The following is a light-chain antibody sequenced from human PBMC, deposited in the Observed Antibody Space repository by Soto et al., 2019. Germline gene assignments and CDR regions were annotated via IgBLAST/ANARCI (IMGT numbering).Light chain of an antibody. CDR3: SLYAGTNSVF. CDR2: EVS. CDR1: SSDIGDYKF. Sequence: QSVLTQPPSASGSPGQSVAISCTGISSDIGDYKFVSWYQQHPGKAPKLIIYEVSIRPSGVPDRFSGSKSGNTASLTVSGLLAEDEADYYCSLYAGTNSVFFGGGTKLTVL. J-gene: IGLJ2*01. V-gene: IGLV2-8*01.